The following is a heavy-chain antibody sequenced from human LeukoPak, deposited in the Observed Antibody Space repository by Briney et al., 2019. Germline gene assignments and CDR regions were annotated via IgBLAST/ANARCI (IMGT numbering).Heavy chain of an antibody. CDR1: GFTFSDYY. D-gene: IGHD3-9*01. CDR3: ARSRALRYFDL. CDR2: ISNIGYSM. V-gene: IGHV3-11*01. Sequence: GGSLRLSCAASGFTFSDYYMSWVRQAPGKGLKWLAYISNIGYSMYYADSVKDRSTISRDNGQRSVDLQLNSLTADDTAVYYCARSRALRYFDLWGQGSLVTVSS. J-gene: IGHJ4*02.